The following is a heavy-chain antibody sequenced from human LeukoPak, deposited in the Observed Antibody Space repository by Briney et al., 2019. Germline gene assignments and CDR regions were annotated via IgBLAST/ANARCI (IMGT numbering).Heavy chain of an antibody. D-gene: IGHD3-22*01. CDR3: AKNYYDYTGPYSWVFDY. CDR1: GFTFTNFA. V-gene: IGHV3-23*01. J-gene: IGHJ4*02. CDR2: ILASGGTT. Sequence: GGSLRLSCPASGFTFTNFAMSWVRQAPGKGLEWVSGILASGGTTYYADSVKGRFTSSRDNSKNTLYLQTSSLRAEDTAIYYCAKNYYDYTGPYSWVFDYWGQGTLVTVSS.